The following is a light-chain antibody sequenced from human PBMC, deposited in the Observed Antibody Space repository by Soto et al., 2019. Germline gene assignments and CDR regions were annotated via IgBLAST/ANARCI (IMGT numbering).Light chain of an antibody. J-gene: IGKJ2*01. CDR3: QQPNSLPYT. V-gene: IGKV1-12*01. Sequence: DLQMTQSPSSVSASVGDRVTITCRASQGISSWLAWYQQKPGQAPKLLIYAASSFQSGVPSRFSGNGSGPDFTLTSSSLQPEDFATYDCQQPNSLPYTLGQGTKLEIK. CDR1: QGISSW. CDR2: AAS.